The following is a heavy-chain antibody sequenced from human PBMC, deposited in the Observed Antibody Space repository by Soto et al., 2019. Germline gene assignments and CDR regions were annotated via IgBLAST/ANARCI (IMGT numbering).Heavy chain of an antibody. V-gene: IGHV3-30*18. D-gene: IGHD1-26*01. J-gene: IGHJ4*02. CDR1: GFTFRDYG. CDR2: ISHHGLKE. CDR3: AKDWVGGSNKYYFEY. Sequence: QVQLVESGGGVVRPGRSLRLSCVASGFTFRDYGMHWVRQAPGKGLEWVAGISHHGLKEHYADSVKGRFTISRDNSKKTVYLQLNSLRGGDTAVYYCAKDWVGGSNKYYFEYWGQGTLVTVSS.